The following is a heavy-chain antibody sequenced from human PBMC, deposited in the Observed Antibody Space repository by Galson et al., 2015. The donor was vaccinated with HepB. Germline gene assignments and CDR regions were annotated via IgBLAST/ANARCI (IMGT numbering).Heavy chain of an antibody. CDR2: INHSGYT. D-gene: IGHD3-16*02. CDR1: GGSFSDYY. J-gene: IGHJ4*02. CDR3: TRGTYGDRYSY. V-gene: IGHV4-34*01. Sequence: SETLSLTCAVYGGSFSDYYWSWIRQPPGKGLEWIGEINHSGYTSYSPSLTSRVTISVDTSKTQLSLKLSSVTDADTAVYYCTRGTYGDRYSYWGQGTLVTVSS.